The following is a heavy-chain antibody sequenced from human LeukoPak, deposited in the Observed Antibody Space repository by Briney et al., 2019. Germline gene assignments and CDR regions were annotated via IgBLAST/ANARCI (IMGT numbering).Heavy chain of an antibody. V-gene: IGHV3-21*01. CDR1: GFTFSSYT. J-gene: IGHJ4*02. CDR3: ARVRDLYRDY. Sequence: PGGSLRLSCAASGFTFSSYTMNWVRQAPGKGLEWVSYISGGSTYTFYADPVMGRFTISRDNAKNSLYLHMSSLRAEDTAVYYCARVRDLYRDYWGQGSLVTVSS. CDR2: ISGGSTYT. D-gene: IGHD5-12*01.